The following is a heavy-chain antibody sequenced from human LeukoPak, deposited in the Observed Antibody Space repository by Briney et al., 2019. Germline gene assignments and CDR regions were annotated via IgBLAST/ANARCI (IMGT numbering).Heavy chain of an antibody. V-gene: IGHV3-30-3*01. CDR1: GFTFSSYA. CDR3: ARVGSSSSCLGY. Sequence: PGRSLRLSCAASGFTFSSYAMHWVRQAPGKGLEWVAVISYDGSNKYYADSVKGRFTISRDNSKNTLYLQMNSLRAEDTAVYYCARVGSSSSCLGYWGQGTLVTVSS. D-gene: IGHD6-6*01. J-gene: IGHJ4*02. CDR2: ISYDGSNK.